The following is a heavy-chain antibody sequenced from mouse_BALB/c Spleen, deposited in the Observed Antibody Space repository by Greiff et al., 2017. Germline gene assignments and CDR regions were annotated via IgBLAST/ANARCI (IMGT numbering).Heavy chain of an antibody. D-gene: IGHD1-1*01. J-gene: IGHJ4*01. CDR1: GFSLTSYG. CDR2: IWSGGST. V-gene: IGHV2-2*02. CDR3: ARSLTTVVATDAMDY. Sequence: VQLQESGPGLVQPSQSLSITCTVSGFSLTSYGVHWVRQSPGKGLEWLGVIWSGGSTDYNAAFISRLSISKDNSKSQVFFKMNSLQANDTAIYYCARSLTTVVATDAMDYWGQGTSVTVSA.